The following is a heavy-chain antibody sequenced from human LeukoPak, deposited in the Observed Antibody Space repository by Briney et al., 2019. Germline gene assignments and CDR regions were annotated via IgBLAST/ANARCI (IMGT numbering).Heavy chain of an antibody. CDR1: GFSFNIYA. Sequence: GGSLRLSCAASGFSFNIYAMNWVRQAPGKGLEWVSYISSSGSTIYYADSVKGRFTISRDNAKNSLYLQMNSLRAEDTAVYYCARGYCTGGSCYFDYWGQGTLVTVSS. CDR2: ISSSGSTI. D-gene: IGHD2-15*01. J-gene: IGHJ4*02. CDR3: ARGYCTGGSCYFDY. V-gene: IGHV3-48*03.